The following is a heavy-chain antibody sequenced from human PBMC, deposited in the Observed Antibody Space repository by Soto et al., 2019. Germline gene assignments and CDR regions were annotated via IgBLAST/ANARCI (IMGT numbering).Heavy chain of an antibody. CDR1: GFMLSAYT. CDR2: ISDDSSYI. V-gene: IGHV3-21*06. Sequence: GSLRLSCAASGFMLSAYTMNWVRQAPGKGLEWLSSISDDSSYIDYADSLRGRFTVSRDNAMNSLYLQIDSPGVEDTAVYYCATPYYFNHWGPGTLVTVSS. CDR3: ATPYYFNH. D-gene: IGHD3-16*01. J-gene: IGHJ1*01.